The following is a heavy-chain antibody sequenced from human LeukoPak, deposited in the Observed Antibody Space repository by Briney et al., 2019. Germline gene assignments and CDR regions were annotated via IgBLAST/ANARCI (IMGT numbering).Heavy chain of an antibody. V-gene: IGHV3-74*01. Sequence: PGGSLRLSCAASGFTFSSYWIHWVRQAPGKGLVWVSRINSDRSSTSYADSVKGRFTISRDNAKNTLYLQMNSLRAEDTAVYYCARGRVGATQDYWGQGTLVTVSS. J-gene: IGHJ4*02. D-gene: IGHD1-26*01. CDR2: INSDRSST. CDR1: GFTFSSYW. CDR3: ARGRVGATQDY.